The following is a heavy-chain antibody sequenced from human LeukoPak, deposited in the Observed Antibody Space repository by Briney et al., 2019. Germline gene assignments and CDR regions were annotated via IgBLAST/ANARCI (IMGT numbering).Heavy chain of an antibody. D-gene: IGHD5-18*01. V-gene: IGHV5-51*01. CDR1: GYRFTSYW. CDR2: IYPGDSDT. J-gene: IGHJ4*02. CDR3: ARRWYSYPPAPFDY. Sequence: GESLQISCHGSGYRFTSYWIGWVRPMPGKGLEWMGIIYPGDSDTRYSPSFQGQVTISADKSISTAYLQWSGLKASDTAMYYCARRWYSYPPAPFDYWGQGTLVTVSS.